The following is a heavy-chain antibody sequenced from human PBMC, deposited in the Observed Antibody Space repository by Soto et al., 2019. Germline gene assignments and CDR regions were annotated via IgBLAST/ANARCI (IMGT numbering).Heavy chain of an antibody. CDR2: IERDDDDK. Sequence: SGPTLVNPTETRTVTFTFSGFSRTSPGMCVSWIRQSPGKAPEWLALIERDDDDKYYSTSLKTRLTISKDTRKNQVVLTMANMDPADTATYYCARSIRGPRRFNGMDVWGQGTTVTVSS. D-gene: IGHD1-20*01. V-gene: IGHV2-70*13. CDR3: ARSIRGPRRFNGMDV. CDR1: GFSRTSPGMC. J-gene: IGHJ6*02.